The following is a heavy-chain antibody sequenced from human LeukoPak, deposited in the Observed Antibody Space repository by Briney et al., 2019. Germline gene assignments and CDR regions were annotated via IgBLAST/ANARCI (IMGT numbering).Heavy chain of an antibody. CDR3: AKGKPYSSSLAY. CDR2: VNPSGGST. D-gene: IGHD6-13*01. J-gene: IGHJ4*02. Sequence: ASVKVSCKASGFAFTNYYMHWVRQAPGQGLEWMGIVNPSGGSTTYAQKFQGRVTVTRETSTSTTYMELSSLRSEDTAVYYCAKGKPYSSSLAYWGQGTLVTVSS. V-gene: IGHV1-46*01. CDR1: GFAFTNYY.